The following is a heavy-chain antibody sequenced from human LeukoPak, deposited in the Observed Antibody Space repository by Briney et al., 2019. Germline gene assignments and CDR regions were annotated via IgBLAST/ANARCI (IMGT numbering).Heavy chain of an antibody. CDR3: ARFMAGTSEDY. CDR1: SGSISSYY. Sequence: SSETLSLTCTVSSGSISSYYWSWIRQPPGKGLEWIGYIYYSGSTNYNPSLKSRVTISVDTSKNQFSLKLSSVTAADTAVYYCARFMAGTSEDYWGQGTLVTVSS. D-gene: IGHD6-19*01. J-gene: IGHJ4*02. V-gene: IGHV4-59*01. CDR2: IYYSGST.